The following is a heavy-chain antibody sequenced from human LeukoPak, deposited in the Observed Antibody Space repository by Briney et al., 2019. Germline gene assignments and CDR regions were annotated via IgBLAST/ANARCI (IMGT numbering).Heavy chain of an antibody. CDR1: GGSISSSSYY. CDR2: IYYSGST. V-gene: IGHV4-39*01. CDR3: VKSYYYDSSGYYSRYFDH. D-gene: IGHD3-22*01. Sequence: SETLSLTCTVSGGSISSSSYYWGWLRQPPGKGLEWIGSIYYSGSTYYNPSLKSRVTISVDTSKNQFSLKLSSVTAADTAVYYCVKSYYYDSSGYYSRYFDHWGQGTLVTVSS. J-gene: IGHJ4*02.